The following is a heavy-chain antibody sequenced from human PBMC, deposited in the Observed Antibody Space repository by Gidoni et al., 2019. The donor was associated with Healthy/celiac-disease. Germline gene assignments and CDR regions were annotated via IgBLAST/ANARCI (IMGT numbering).Heavy chain of an antibody. Sequence: QVQLVQSGAEVKKPGASVTVSCKASGYTFTSYALHLVRQAPGQRLEWMGWSNAGNGNTKYSQKFQGRVTITRDTSASTAYMELSSLRSEDTAVYYCARDPPNYYGSGSYYYYYYMDVWGKGTTVTVSS. CDR3: ARDPPNYYGSGSYYYYYYMDV. V-gene: IGHV1-3*01. D-gene: IGHD3-10*01. J-gene: IGHJ6*03. CDR1: GYTFTSYA. CDR2: SNAGNGNT.